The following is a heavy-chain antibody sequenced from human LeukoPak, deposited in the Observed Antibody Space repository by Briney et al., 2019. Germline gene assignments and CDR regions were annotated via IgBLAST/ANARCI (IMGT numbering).Heavy chain of an antibody. J-gene: IGHJ4*02. CDR1: GYTFTSYA. D-gene: IGHD4-17*01. V-gene: IGHV1-18*01. Sequence: DSVKVSCKASGYTFTSYATSWVRQAPGQGLEWMGWINPNSGGTNYAQKFQGRVTMTTDTSTSTAYMELRSLRSDDTAVYYCARENGDYMDYWGQGTLVTVSS. CDR2: INPNSGGT. CDR3: ARENGDYMDY.